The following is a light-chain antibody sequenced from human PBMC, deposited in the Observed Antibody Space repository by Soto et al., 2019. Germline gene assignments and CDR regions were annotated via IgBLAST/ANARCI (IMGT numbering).Light chain of an antibody. J-gene: IGKJ3*01. CDR3: QQSYSTPFT. CDR2: AAS. V-gene: IGKV1-39*01. CDR1: QSISSY. Sequence: DVQMTQSPSSLSASVGDRVTITCRASQSISSYLNWYQQKPGKAPNLLIYAASSLQSGVPSRFSGGGSGTDFTLTISSLQPEDFATYYCQQSYSTPFTFGPGTKVEIK.